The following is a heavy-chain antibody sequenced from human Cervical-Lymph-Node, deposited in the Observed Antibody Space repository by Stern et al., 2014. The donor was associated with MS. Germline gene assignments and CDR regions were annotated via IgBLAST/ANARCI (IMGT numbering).Heavy chain of an antibody. V-gene: IGHV3-30-3*01. J-gene: IGHJ6*02. CDR1: GFNFSSYA. CDR2: ISYDGSKA. Sequence: VQLEESGGGVVQPGRALRLSCAATGFNFSSYAMQWVRQAPGKGLEWVAVISYDGSKAYYTESVKGRFTVSRDNSKNTLFLQVSSLRPEDTAEYYCARDLVWFGELDWGAMDVWGHGTTVTVSS. D-gene: IGHD3-10*01. CDR3: ARDLVWFGELDWGAMDV.